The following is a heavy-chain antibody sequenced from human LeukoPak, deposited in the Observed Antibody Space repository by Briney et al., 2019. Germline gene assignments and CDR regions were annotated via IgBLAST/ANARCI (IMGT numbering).Heavy chain of an antibody. V-gene: IGHV4-4*02. CDR3: ARDQGSSWAKDPIFDY. Sequence: PSETLSLTCAVSGGSISSSNWWSWVRQHPGKGLEWIGEIYHSGSTDYNPSLKSRVTISVDKSKNQFSLKLSSVTAADTAVYYCARDQGSSWAKDPIFDYWGQGTLVTVSS. D-gene: IGHD6-13*01. CDR2: IYHSGST. CDR1: GGSISSSNW. J-gene: IGHJ4*02.